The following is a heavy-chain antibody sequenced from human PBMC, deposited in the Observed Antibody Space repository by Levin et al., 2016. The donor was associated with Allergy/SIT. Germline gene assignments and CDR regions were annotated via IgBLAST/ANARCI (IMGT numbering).Heavy chain of an antibody. D-gene: IGHD6-19*01. CDR1: GFTFSSYE. J-gene: IGHJ6*02. CDR3: ASHSSGWYGGYYYGMDV. CDR2: ISSSGSTI. Sequence: GGSLRLSCAASGFTFSSYEMNWVRQAPGKGLEWVSYISSSGSTIYYADSVKGRFTISRDNAKNSLYLQMNSLRAEDTAVYYCASHSSGWYGGYYYGMDVWGQGTTVTVSS. V-gene: IGHV3-48*03.